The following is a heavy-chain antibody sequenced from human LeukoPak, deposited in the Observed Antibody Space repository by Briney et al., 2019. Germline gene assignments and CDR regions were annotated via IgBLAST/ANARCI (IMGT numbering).Heavy chain of an antibody. J-gene: IGHJ4*02. Sequence: KTSETLSLTCTVSGGSISSSSYYWGWIRQPPGKGLEWIGSIYYSGSTYYNPSLKSRVTISVDTSKNQFSLKLSSVTAADTAVYYCARFHGVWFGELPQYYFDYWGQGTLVTVSS. D-gene: IGHD3-10*01. CDR1: GGSISSSSYY. V-gene: IGHV4-39*07. CDR2: IYYSGST. CDR3: ARFHGVWFGELPQYYFDY.